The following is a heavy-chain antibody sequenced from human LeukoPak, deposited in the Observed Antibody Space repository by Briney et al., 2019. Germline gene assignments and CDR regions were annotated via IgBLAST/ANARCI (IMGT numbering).Heavy chain of an antibody. CDR1: GFTFSYAW. V-gene: IGHV3-15*01. D-gene: IGHD3-10*01. Sequence: GGSLRLSCAASGFTFSYAWMNWVRQAPGKGLEWVGRIKRKADGGTTDYAAPVKGRFTISRDDSKNTLYLQMDSLKTEDTAVYYCTTDYYGSGSYLDGFAIWGQGTMVTVSS. J-gene: IGHJ3*02. CDR2: IKRKADGGTT. CDR3: TTDYYGSGSYLDGFAI.